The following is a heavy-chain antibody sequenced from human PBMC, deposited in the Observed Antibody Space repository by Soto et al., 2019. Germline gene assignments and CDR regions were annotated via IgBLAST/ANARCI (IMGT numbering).Heavy chain of an antibody. CDR2: IFYSGTT. CDR1: GDSISSSSYY. Sequence: SETLSLTCTVSGDSISSSSYYWVWIRQPPGRGLEWIGSIFYSGTTYYNPSLKSRVTISIDTSKNQFSLKLTSVTAADTAVYYCAKIGPYYILTYWYFDLWGRGTLVTVSS. V-gene: IGHV4-39*01. D-gene: IGHD3-9*01. CDR3: AKIGPYYILTYWYFDL. J-gene: IGHJ2*01.